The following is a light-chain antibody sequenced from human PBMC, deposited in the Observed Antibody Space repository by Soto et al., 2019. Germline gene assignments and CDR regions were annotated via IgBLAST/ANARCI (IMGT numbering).Light chain of an antibody. Sequence: DIQMTQSPSTLSASVGARVTITCRASQSISGWLAWYQQKPGKAPHLLIYGASTLKSGVPSRFSGSGSGTEFTLPSSSLQPDDFATYYCQQYNSYWTFGQGTKVEIK. CDR3: QQYNSYWT. J-gene: IGKJ1*01. V-gene: IGKV1-5*01. CDR1: QSISGW. CDR2: GAS.